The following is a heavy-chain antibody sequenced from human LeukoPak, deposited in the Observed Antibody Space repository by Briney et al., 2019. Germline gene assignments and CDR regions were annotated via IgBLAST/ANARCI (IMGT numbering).Heavy chain of an antibody. D-gene: IGHD5-18*01. V-gene: IGHV3-23*01. CDR1: GFTFSSYA. CDR3: AKAHSYGLGYFDY. J-gene: IGHJ4*02. CDR2: ISGSGGST. Sequence: GGSLRLSCAASGFTFSSYAMSWVRQAPGKGLEWVSTISGSGGSTYYADSVKGRFTISRDNSKNTLYLQMNSLRAEDTAVYYCAKAHSYGLGYFDYWGQGTLVTVSS.